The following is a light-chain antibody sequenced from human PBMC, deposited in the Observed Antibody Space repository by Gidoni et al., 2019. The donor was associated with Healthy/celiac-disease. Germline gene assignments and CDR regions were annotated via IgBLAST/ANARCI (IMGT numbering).Light chain of an antibody. CDR3: QQYGSSLSIT. CDR1: QSVSSSY. Sequence: EIVLTQSPGTLSLSPGERATLSCRASQSVSSSYLAWYQQKPGQAPRLLIYGASSRATGIPDRFSGRGSGTDFTLTISRLAPEDVAVYYCQQYGSSLSITFGQGTRLEIK. V-gene: IGKV3-20*01. CDR2: GAS. J-gene: IGKJ5*01.